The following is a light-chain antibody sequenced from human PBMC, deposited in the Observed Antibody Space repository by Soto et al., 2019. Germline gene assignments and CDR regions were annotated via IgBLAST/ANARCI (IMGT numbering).Light chain of an antibody. Sequence: EIRMTQSPATLSVSQGERATLSCRASQSVGSDLAWYQQKPGQAPRLLIYAASTRATGMPARFSGSGSGTEFTLTSAGLQSGDFALCSCQQYHVRAEVTCGGGTRVDIK. CDR2: AAS. V-gene: IGKV3-15*01. CDR1: QSVGSD. J-gene: IGKJ4*01. CDR3: QQYHVRAEVT.